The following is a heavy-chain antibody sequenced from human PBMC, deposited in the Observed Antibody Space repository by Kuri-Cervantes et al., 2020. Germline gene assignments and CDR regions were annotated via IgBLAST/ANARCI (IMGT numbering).Heavy chain of an antibody. D-gene: IGHD3-10*01. CDR3: AKAAGGLSDYYYMDL. CDR2: IWYDGSEK. CDR1: GFTFSNYG. J-gene: IGHJ6*03. Sequence: GGSLRLSCAASGFTFSNYGMHWVRQAPGKGLEWVAIIWYDGSEKFYADSVKGRSTISRDNSKNTLYLQMNSLRPEDTAVYYCAKAAGGLSDYYYMDLWGKGTTVTVSS. V-gene: IGHV3-30*02.